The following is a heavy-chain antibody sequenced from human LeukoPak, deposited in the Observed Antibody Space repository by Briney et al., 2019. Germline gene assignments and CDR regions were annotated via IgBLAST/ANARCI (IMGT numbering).Heavy chain of an antibody. V-gene: IGHV3-23*01. J-gene: IGHJ4*02. Sequence: ETLSLTCAVSGGSISSGGYSWSWVRQAPGKGLEWVSAISGSGGSTYYADSVKGRFTISRDNSKNTLYLQMNSLRAEDTAVYYCANGYDILTGSFDYWGQGTLVTVSS. CDR2: ISGSGGST. CDR3: ANGYDILTGSFDY. D-gene: IGHD3-9*01. CDR1: GGSISSGGYS.